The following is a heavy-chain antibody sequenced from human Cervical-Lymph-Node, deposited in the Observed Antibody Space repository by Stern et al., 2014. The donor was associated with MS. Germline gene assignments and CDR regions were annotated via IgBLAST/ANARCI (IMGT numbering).Heavy chain of an antibody. CDR3: ARDQFTTSLDV. Sequence: VQLQESGPGLVKPSQTLSLTCTVSGGSVSSDNYYWTWIRQHPGKGLEWIGHIYYSGTPYYNPSLKSRVTISIDTSKNQFSLNLNSVTAADTAMYYCARDQFTTSLDVWGQGTTVTVSS. J-gene: IGHJ6*02. V-gene: IGHV4-31*03. CDR1: GGSVSSDNYY. D-gene: IGHD2-2*01. CDR2: IYYSGTP.